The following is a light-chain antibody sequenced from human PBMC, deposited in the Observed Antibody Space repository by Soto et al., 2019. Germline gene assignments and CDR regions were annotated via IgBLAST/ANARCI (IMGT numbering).Light chain of an antibody. CDR3: QQRSNWPLT. CDR1: QSVSSY. Sequence: PGERATLSCRASQSVSSYLAWYQQKPGQAPRLLIYDASNRATGIPARFSGSGSGTDLTITISSLEPEDFEVYYCQQRSNWPLTFGGGTKVDIK. J-gene: IGKJ4*01. CDR2: DAS. V-gene: IGKV3-11*01.